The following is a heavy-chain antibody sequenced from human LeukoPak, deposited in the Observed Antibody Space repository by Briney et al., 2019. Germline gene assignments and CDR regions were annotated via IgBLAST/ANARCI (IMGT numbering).Heavy chain of an antibody. D-gene: IGHD2-21*01. CDR2: IYYSGST. Sequence: SETLSLTCTVSGGSISSYYWSWIRQPPGEGLEWIGNIYYSGSTNYNPSLRSRVTISVDTSKNQCSLKLSSVTAADTAVYYCARGGDPHYGMDVWGQGTTVTVSS. CDR3: ARGGDPHYGMDV. V-gene: IGHV4-59*01. J-gene: IGHJ6*02. CDR1: GGSISSYY.